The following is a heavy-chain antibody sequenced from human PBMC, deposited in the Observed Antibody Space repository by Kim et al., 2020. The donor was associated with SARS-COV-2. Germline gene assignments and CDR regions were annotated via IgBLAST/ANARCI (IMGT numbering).Heavy chain of an antibody. J-gene: IGHJ4*02. Sequence: KYYSTSLETRLTISKDTSKNQVVLTMTNMDPVDTATYYCARGVAATLSFDYWGQGTLVTVSS. CDR2: K. V-gene: IGHV2-70*01. D-gene: IGHD2-15*01. CDR3: ARGVAATLSFDY.